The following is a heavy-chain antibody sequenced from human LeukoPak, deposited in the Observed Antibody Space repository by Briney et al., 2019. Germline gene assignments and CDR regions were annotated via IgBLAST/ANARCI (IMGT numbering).Heavy chain of an antibody. CDR3: ATPIGYSGYDFDY. CDR2: INPSGGST. CDR1: GYTFTTYY. J-gene: IGHJ4*02. Sequence: EASVKVSCKASGYTFTTYYIHWVRQAPGQGLEWMGIINPSGGSTSYAQKFQGRVTKTRDTSTSTVYMELSRLRCEDTAVYHCATPIGYSGYDFDYWGQRTLVTVSS. V-gene: IGHV1-46*01. D-gene: IGHD5-12*01.